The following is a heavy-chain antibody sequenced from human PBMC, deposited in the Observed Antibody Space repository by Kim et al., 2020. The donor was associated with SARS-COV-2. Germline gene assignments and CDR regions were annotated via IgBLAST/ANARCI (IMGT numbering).Heavy chain of an antibody. D-gene: IGHD2-2*01. CDR3: ATGQTIVVVPAAIRSYYYYYAMDV. CDR1: GYTLTELS. J-gene: IGHJ6*02. V-gene: IGHV1-24*01. CDR2: FDSEDGET. Sequence: ASVKVSCKVSGYTLTELSMHWVRQAPGKGLEWMGGFDSEDGETIYAQKFQGRVTMTEDTSTDTAYMELSSLRSEDTAVYYCATGQTIVVVPAAIRSYYYYYAMDVWGQGTTVTVSS.